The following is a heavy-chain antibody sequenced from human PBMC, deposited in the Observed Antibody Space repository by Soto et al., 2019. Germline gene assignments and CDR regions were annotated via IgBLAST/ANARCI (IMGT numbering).Heavy chain of an antibody. J-gene: IGHJ6*02. Sequence: EVQLVESGGGLVQPGGSLRLSCAASGFTFSSYDMHWVRQATGKGLEWVSAIGTAGDTYYPGSVKGRFTISRENAKNSLYLQMNNLRAEDPAVYYCARARRYYDIFDYYYGMDVWGQGTTVTVSS. CDR3: ARARRYYDIFDYYYGMDV. CDR2: IGTAGDT. D-gene: IGHD3-9*01. V-gene: IGHV3-13*01. CDR1: GFTFSSYD.